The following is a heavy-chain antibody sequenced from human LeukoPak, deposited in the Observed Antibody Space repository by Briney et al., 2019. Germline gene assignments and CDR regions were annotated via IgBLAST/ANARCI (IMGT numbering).Heavy chain of an antibody. V-gene: IGHV4-30-2*01. CDR1: GGSISSGGYS. J-gene: IGHJ1*01. CDR2: IYHSGST. D-gene: IGHD4-23*01. CDR3: ARDYGGEYFQH. Sequence: SQTLSLTCAVSGGSISSGGYSWSWIRQPPGKGLEWIGYIYHSGSTYYNPSLKSRVTITVDRSKNQFSLKLSSVTAADTAVYYCARDYGGEYFQHWGQGTLVTVSS.